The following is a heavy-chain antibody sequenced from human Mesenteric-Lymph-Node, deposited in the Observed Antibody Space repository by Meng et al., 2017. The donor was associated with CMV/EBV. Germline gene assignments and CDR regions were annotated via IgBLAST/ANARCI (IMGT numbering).Heavy chain of an antibody. Sequence: GSLRLSCTVSGGSVSSGSYYWSWIRQPPGKGLEWIGYIYYSGSTNYNPSLKSRVTISVDTSKNQFSLKLSSVTAADTAVYYCARMSSVYAMDVWGQGTTVTVSS. D-gene: IGHD6-19*01. V-gene: IGHV4-61*01. CDR1: GGSVSSGSYY. J-gene: IGHJ6*02. CDR3: ARMSSVYAMDV. CDR2: IYYSGST.